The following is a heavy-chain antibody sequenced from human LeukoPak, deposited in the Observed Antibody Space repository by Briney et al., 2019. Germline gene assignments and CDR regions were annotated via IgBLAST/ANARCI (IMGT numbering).Heavy chain of an antibody. CDR2: VYHSGRT. J-gene: IGHJ4*02. D-gene: IGHD6-19*01. CDR1: GGSIRPNY. V-gene: IGHV4-59*08. Sequence: PSETLSLTCTVSGGSIRPNYWSWIRQAPQMGLEWIGYVYHSGRTNVGPSLKSRVTISVDTSKNQFSLKLSSVTAADTAVYYCARGSYSSGWSPGYYFDYWGQGTLVTVSS. CDR3: ARGSYSSGWSPGYYFDY.